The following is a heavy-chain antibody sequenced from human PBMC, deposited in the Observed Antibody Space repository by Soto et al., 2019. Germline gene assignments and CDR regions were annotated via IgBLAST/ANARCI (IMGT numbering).Heavy chain of an antibody. CDR2: IYWDDDK. CDR3: AHSDSRRFLDS. CDR1: GFSLSPRGVG. D-gene: IGHD3-16*01. J-gene: IGHJ4*02. Sequence: QITLKESGPTLVPPTQTLTLTCTFSGFSLSPRGVGVSWIRPPPGKALEWLAVIYWDDDKRYSPSLKNRLTITKDTSKNQVVLTLTTMDPVDTATYYCAHSDSRRFLDSWGQGTLVTVSS. V-gene: IGHV2-5*02.